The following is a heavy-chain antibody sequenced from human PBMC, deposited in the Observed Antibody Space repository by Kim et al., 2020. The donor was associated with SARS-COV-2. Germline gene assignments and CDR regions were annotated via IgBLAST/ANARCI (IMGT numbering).Heavy chain of an antibody. D-gene: IGHD1-26*01. V-gene: IGHV5-51*01. CDR1: GYTFTDYY. J-gene: IGHJ3*01. CDR2: IYPGDSDT. Sequence: GASLQISCKGSGYTFTDYYIAWVRQVPGKGLEWMGVIYPGDSDTRYSPSFQGQVTISADKSLTTAYLQWSSLRASDTAIYFCASRRGVGATDASDVWGQGTMVTVSS. CDR3: ASRRGVGATDASDV.